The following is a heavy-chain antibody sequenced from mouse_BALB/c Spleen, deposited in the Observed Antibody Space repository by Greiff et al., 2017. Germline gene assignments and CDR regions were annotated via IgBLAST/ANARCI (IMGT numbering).Heavy chain of an antibody. CDR3: ARAGTVFAY. J-gene: IGHJ3*01. CDR2: ISSGSSTI. CDR1: GFTFSSFG. V-gene: IGHV5-17*02. Sequence: EVKLMESGGGLVQPGGSRKLSCAASGFTFSSFGMHWVRQAPEKGLEWVAYISSGSSTIYYADTVKGRFTISRDNPKNTLFLQMTSLRSEDTAMYYCARAGTVFAYWGQGTLVTVSA. D-gene: IGHD4-1*01.